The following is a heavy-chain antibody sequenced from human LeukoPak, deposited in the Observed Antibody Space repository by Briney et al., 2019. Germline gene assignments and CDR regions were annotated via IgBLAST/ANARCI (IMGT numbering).Heavy chain of an antibody. J-gene: IGHJ4*02. Sequence: PSETLSLTCVVSGGSLSGYYWGWIRQPPGRGLEWIGYVYYSGSTNYNPSFTSRITISVDTSRNQFSLQLSSVTAADTAVYYCARVNINNWHSCDYWGQGTLVTVSS. V-gene: IGHV4-59*01. CDR1: GGSLSGYY. CDR3: ARVNINNWHSCDY. D-gene: IGHD1-1*01. CDR2: VYYSGST.